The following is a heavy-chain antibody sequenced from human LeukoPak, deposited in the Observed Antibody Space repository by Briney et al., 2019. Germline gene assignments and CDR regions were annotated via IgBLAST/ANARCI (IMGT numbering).Heavy chain of an antibody. CDR3: ARAPEPEDLDYYDSSGGVYYFDY. J-gene: IGHJ4*02. V-gene: IGHV3-21*01. CDR2: ISSSSSYI. CDR1: GFTFSSYS. D-gene: IGHD3-22*01. Sequence: GGSLRLSCAASGFTFSSYSMNWVRQAPGKGLEWVSSISSSSSYIYYADSVKGRFTISRDNAKNSLYLQMNSLRAEDTAVYYCARAPEPEDLDYYDSSGGVYYFDYWGQGTLVTVSS.